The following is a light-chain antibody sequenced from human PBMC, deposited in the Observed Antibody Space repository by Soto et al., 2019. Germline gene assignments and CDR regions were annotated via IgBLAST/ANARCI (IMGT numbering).Light chain of an antibody. CDR2: DAS. Sequence: EIVLTQSPGTLSLSPGERATLSCRASLSVSSSYLAWYQQKSGQAPRLLIYDASIRATGIPDRFSGSGSGTDFTLSISRLEPEDFAVYHCQQYHDGLTFGQGTKVDIK. V-gene: IGKV3-20*01. J-gene: IGKJ1*01. CDR1: LSVSSSY. CDR3: QQYHDGLT.